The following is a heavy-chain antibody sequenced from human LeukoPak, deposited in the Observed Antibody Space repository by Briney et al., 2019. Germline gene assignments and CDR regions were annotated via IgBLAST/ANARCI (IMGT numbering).Heavy chain of an antibody. Sequence: ASVKVSCKASGYTFTIYYMHWVRQAPGQGLEWMGIINPSGGSTSYAQKFQGRVTMTRDTSISTAYMELSRLTSDDTAVYFCARETYYSSGNVYNRIDYWGQGTLVTVSS. V-gene: IGHV1-46*01. CDR1: GYTFTIYY. CDR3: ARETYYSSGNVYNRIDY. CDR2: INPSGGST. J-gene: IGHJ4*02. D-gene: IGHD3-10*01.